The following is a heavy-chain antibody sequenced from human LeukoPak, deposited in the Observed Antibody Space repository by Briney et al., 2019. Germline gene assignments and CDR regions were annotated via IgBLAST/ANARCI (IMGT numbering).Heavy chain of an antibody. CDR1: GYTFTSYA. V-gene: IGHV1-3*01. CDR3: ARDGADIVVVVAARPSNWFDP. J-gene: IGHJ5*02. Sequence: GASVKVSCKASGYTFTSYAMHWVRQAPGQGLEWMGWINAGNGNTKYSQKFQGRVTITRDTSASTAYMELSSLRSEDTAVYYCARDGADIVVVVAARPSNWFDPWGQGTLVTVSS. CDR2: INAGNGNT. D-gene: IGHD2-15*01.